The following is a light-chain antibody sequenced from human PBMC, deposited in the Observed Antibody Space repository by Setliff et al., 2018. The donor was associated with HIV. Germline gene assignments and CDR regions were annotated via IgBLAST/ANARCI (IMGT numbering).Light chain of an antibody. J-gene: IGLJ3*02. CDR2: DVY. CDR3: QSYDTSLSGAV. Sequence: QSALTQPRSVSGSLGQSVAISCSGSSSDVGAYNHVSWYQQYPGKAPTLIIHDVYQRPSGVPDRFSASKSGTSASLAITGLQAEDEADYFCQSYDTSLSGAVFGGGTKVTVL. V-gene: IGLV2-11*01. CDR1: SSDVGAYNH.